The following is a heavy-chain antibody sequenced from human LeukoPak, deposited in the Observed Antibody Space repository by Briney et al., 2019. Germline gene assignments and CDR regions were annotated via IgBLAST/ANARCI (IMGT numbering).Heavy chain of an antibody. J-gene: IGHJ4*02. CDR3: AKDPSGSPDYFDY. CDR1: GFTFSDYY. Sequence: GGSLRLSCAASGFTFSDYYMSWVRQAPGKGLEWVSAISGSGGSTYYADSVKGRFTISRDNSKNTLYLQMNSLRAEDTAVYYCAKDPSGSPDYFDYWGQGTLVTVSS. V-gene: IGHV3-23*01. D-gene: IGHD1-26*01. CDR2: ISGSGGST.